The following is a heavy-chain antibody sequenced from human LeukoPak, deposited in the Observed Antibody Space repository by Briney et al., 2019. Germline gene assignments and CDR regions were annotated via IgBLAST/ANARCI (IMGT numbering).Heavy chain of an antibody. V-gene: IGHV1-69*01. J-gene: IGHJ4*02. CDR2: IIPIFGTA. D-gene: IGHD4-17*01. CDR3: ARDRSLGQAENCGETPYYFDY. CDR1: GGTFSSYA. Sequence: SVKVSCKASGGTFSSYAISWVRQAPGQGLEWMGGIIPIFGTANYAQKFQGRVTITADESTSTAYMELSSLRSDDTAVYYRARDRSLGQAENCGETPYYFDYCGQGTLVTVSS.